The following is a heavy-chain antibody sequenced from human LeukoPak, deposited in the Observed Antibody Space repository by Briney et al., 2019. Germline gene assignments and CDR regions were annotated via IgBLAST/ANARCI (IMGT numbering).Heavy chain of an antibody. D-gene: IGHD3-10*01. CDR3: ARGHTMY. CDR1: GYSISSGYY. J-gene: IGHJ4*02. CDR2: IYHSGST. Sequence: SETLSLTRAVSGYSISSGYYWGWIRQPPGKGLEWIGSIYHSGSTYYNPSLKSRVTISVDTSKNQFSLKLNSVTAADTAVYYCARGHTMYWGQGTLVTVSS. V-gene: IGHV4-38-2*01.